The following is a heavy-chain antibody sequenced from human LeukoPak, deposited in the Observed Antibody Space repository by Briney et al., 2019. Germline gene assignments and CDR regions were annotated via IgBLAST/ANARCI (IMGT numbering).Heavy chain of an antibody. Sequence: GGSLRLSCAASGFTFSNYWMHWVRQAPGKGLVWVSRINSDGINTSYADSVKGRFTISRDNAKNTLNLQMNSLRAEDTAVYYCARGSSTSPNWFDPWGQGTLVTVSS. CDR3: ARGSSTSPNWFDP. CDR1: GFTFSNYW. CDR2: INSDGINT. D-gene: IGHD2-2*01. V-gene: IGHV3-74*01. J-gene: IGHJ5*02.